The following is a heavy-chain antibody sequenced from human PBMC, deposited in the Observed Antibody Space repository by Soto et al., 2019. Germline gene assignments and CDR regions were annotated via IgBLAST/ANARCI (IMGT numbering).Heavy chain of an antibody. J-gene: IGHJ5*02. V-gene: IGHV1-18*01. CDR3: ARVEGIAAAVNWFDP. D-gene: IGHD6-13*01. CDR1: GYTFTSYG. CDR2: ISAYNGNT. Sequence: GASVKVSCKASGYTFTSYGISWVRQAPGQGLEWMGWISAYNGNTNYAQKLQGRVTMTTDTSTSTAYMELRSLRSDDTAVYYCARVEGIAAAVNWFDPWGQGTLVTVSS.